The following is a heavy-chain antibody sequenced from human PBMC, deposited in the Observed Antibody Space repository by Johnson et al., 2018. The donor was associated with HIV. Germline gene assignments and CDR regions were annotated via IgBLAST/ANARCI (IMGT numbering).Heavy chain of an antibody. J-gene: IGHJ3*02. Sequence: QVQLVESGGGVVQPGRSLRLSCVASGFTFSSYGMHWVRQAPGKGLEWVAVIWYDGSNKYYADSVKGRFTISRDNSKNTLYLHMNSLRAEDTAVYYCASIWVGAAQEADAFDIWGQGTMVTVSS. CDR3: ASIWVGAAQEADAFDI. CDR1: GFTFSSYG. D-gene: IGHD2-15*01. V-gene: IGHV3-33*01. CDR2: IWYDGSNK.